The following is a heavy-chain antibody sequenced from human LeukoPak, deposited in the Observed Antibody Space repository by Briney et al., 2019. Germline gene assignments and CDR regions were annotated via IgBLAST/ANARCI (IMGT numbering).Heavy chain of an antibody. CDR2: IFGSGGST. D-gene: IGHD3-22*01. CDR1: GFTFSSYA. CDR3: ANDCGSTRVVVVITYFDY. V-gene: IGHV3-23*01. Sequence: GGSLRLSCAASGFTFSSYAMSWVRQAPGKGLEWVSAIFGSGGSTYYAESVKGRFTISRDNSKNTLYLQMNSLRAEDTAVYYCANDCGSTRVVVVITYFDYWGQGTLVTVSS. J-gene: IGHJ4*02.